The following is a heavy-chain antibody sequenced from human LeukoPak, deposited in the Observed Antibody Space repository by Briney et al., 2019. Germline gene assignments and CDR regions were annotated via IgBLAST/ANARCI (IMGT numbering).Heavy chain of an antibody. D-gene: IGHD6-19*01. J-gene: IGHJ3*02. V-gene: IGHV4-59*01. Sequence: SETLSLTCTVSGGSISSYYWSWIRQPPGKGLEWIGYIYYSGSTNYNPSPKSRVTISVDTSKNQFSLKLSSVTTADTAVYYCASGWYRAFDIWGQGTMVTVSS. CDR1: GGSISSYY. CDR2: IYYSGST. CDR3: ASGWYRAFDI.